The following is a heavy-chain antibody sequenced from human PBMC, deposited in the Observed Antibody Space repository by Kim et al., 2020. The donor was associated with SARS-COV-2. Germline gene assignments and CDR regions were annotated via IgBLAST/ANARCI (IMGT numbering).Heavy chain of an antibody. D-gene: IGHD3-3*01. CDR1: GFTFGDYA. CDR2: IRSKAYGGTT. CDR3: TRFTIFGVVIIRNTTPYYYGMDV. J-gene: IGHJ6*02. V-gene: IGHV3-49*04. Sequence: GGSLRLSCTASGFTFGDYAMSWVRQAPGKGLEWVGFIRSKAYGGTTEYAASVKGRFTISRDDSKSIAYLQMNSMKTEDTAVYYSTRFTIFGVVIIRNTTPYYYGMDVWGQGTTVTVSS.